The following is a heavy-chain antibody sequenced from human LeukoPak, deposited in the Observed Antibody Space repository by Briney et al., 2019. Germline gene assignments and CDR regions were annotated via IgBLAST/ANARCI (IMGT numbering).Heavy chain of an antibody. J-gene: IGHJ4*02. Sequence: ASVKVSCKVSGYTLTELSMHWVRQAPGKGLEWMGGFDPEDGETIYAQKFQGRVTMTEDSSTDTAYMELSSLRSEDTAVYYCATPAPFYHDSSGYPSWGQGTLVTVSP. CDR3: ATPAPFYHDSSGYPS. D-gene: IGHD3-22*01. CDR1: GYTLTELS. V-gene: IGHV1-24*01. CDR2: FDPEDGET.